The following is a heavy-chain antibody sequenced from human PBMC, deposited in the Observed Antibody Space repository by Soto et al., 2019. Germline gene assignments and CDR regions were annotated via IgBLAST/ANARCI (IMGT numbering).Heavy chain of an antibody. CDR3: ARDLAVAALDY. CDR2: IGISSTTI. Sequence: EVQLVESGGGLVQPGGSLRLSCAASGFTFSSYSMNWVRQAPGKGLEWVSYIGISSTTIYYADSVKGRFTISRDNAKNSLYLQMNSQRAEDTALYYCARDLAVAALDYWGQGTLVTVS. J-gene: IGHJ4*02. V-gene: IGHV3-48*01. D-gene: IGHD6-19*01. CDR1: GFTFSSYS.